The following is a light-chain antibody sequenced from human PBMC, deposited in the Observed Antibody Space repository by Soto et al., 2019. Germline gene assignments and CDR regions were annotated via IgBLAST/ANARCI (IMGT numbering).Light chain of an antibody. V-gene: IGKV3-15*01. Sequence: EIVLTQSPATLSVSPGERATLYCRASQSVSTNLAWYQQRPGQAPRLLIYGASTRATGIPARFSGSGSGTDFTLTISSLQPEDVATYYCQKYNSAPWTFGQGTKVDIK. CDR1: QSVSTN. CDR2: GAS. J-gene: IGKJ1*01. CDR3: QKYNSAPWT.